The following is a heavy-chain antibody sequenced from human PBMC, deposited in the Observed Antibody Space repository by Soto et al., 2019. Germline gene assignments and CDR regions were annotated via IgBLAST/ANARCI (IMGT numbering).Heavy chain of an antibody. D-gene: IGHD6-19*01. CDR2: LTSGATP. Sequence: EVQLLESGGGFVQPGGSLRLFCEASGFTFRNYAMTWVRLVPGKGLEWVSTLTSGATPHYVDTVKGRFTISRDNSKSTLYLHMNSLRAEDTDTYYCARTDKFNSQPPGWANRFDYWGQGTLVTVSS. CDR3: ARTDKFNSQPPGWANRFDY. J-gene: IGHJ4*02. V-gene: IGHV3-23*01. CDR1: GFTFRNYA.